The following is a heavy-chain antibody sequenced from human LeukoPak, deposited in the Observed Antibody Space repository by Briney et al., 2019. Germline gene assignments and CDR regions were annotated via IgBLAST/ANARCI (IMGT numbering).Heavy chain of an antibody. D-gene: IGHD3-10*02. V-gene: IGHV4-4*07. Sequence: SETLSLTCTVSGGSIRSYYWNWIRQPAGKGLEWIGRIYTTGSTYYNPSLKSRVTISVDTSKNQFSLKLRSLTAADTAVYYCARGRDGFMSDFDSWGQGTLVTVSS. CDR2: IYTTGST. CDR3: ARGRDGFMSDFDS. CDR1: GGSIRSYY. J-gene: IGHJ4*02.